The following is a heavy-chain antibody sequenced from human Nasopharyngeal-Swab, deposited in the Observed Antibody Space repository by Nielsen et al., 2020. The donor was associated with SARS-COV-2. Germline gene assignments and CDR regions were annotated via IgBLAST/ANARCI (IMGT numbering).Heavy chain of an antibody. CDR1: GVSITSQY. CDR3: AKAGATGWFDP. V-gene: IGHV4-59*11. Sequence: SDTLSLTCSVSGVSITSQYWSWIRQPPGKGLEWIGYISQNSGTSYNPSLKSRVTIFMDTSKNPFSLRLRSVSAGETAVYSCAKAGATGWFDPWGQGTLVTVSS. J-gene: IGHJ5*02. CDR2: ISQNSGT.